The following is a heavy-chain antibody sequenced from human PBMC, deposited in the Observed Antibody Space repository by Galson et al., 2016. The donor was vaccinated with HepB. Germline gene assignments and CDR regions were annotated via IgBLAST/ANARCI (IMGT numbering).Heavy chain of an antibody. CDR1: GFTFSTYW. J-gene: IGHJ6*02. Sequence: SLRLSCAASGFTFSTYWMTWVRQAPGKGLEWVANINRDGSEENYVDSVKGRFTISRDNANNSLFLQINSLRAEDAAVYYCARDRSFAGGSTWYDFMDVWGQGTTVTVPS. D-gene: IGHD1-1*01. CDR2: INRDGSEE. V-gene: IGHV3-7*05. CDR3: ARDRSFAGGSTWYDFMDV.